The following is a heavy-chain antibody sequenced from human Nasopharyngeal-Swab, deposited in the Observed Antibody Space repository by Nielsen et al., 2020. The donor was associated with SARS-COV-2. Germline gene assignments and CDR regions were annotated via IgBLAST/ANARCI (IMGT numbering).Heavy chain of an antibody. V-gene: IGHV4-34*01. J-gene: IGHJ4*02. CDR2: INHSGRT. Sequence: IRQPPGKGLEWIGEINHSGRTNYNPALKSRVTISVDTSKNQFSLKLSSVTAADTAVYYCARSKKAPFDYWGQGTLVTVSS. CDR3: ARSKKAPFDY.